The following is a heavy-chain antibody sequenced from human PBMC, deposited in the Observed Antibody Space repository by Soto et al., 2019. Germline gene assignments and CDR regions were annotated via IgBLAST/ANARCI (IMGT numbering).Heavy chain of an antibody. CDR3: ARDYYDSSDYTTNWFNP. Sequence: SETLSLTCTVSGGSISNSRYYWAWIRQPPGKGLEWIGSIYHTGNTYYNTSLRSRVTISVDTSKNQFSLKLTSVTAADTAVCYCARDYYDSSDYTTNWFNPWGQGTLVTVSS. D-gene: IGHD3-22*01. V-gene: IGHV4-39*01. J-gene: IGHJ5*02. CDR1: GGSISNSRYY. CDR2: IYHTGNT.